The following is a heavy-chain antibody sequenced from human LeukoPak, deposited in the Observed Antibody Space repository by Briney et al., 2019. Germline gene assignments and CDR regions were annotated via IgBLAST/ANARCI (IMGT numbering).Heavy chain of an antibody. CDR2: FDPEDGET. CDR3: ATPLPQNYYYGMDV. Sequence: ASVKVSCKVSGYTLTELSMHWVRQAPGKGLEWMGGFDPEDGETIYAQKFQGRVTMTEDTSTDTAYMELSSLRFEDTAVYYCATPLPQNYYYGMDVWGQGTTVTVSS. CDR1: GYTLTELS. V-gene: IGHV1-24*01. J-gene: IGHJ6*02.